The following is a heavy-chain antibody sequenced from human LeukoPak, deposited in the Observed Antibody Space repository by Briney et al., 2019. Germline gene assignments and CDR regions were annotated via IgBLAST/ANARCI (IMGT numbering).Heavy chain of an antibody. CDR3: ARGLRGYSYGYFFYYGMDV. CDR2: MNPNSGNT. Sequence: ASVKVSCKASGYTFTSYDINWVRQATGRGLEWMGWMNPNSGNTGYAQKFQGRVTMTRNTSISTAYMELSSLRSEDTAVYYCARGLRGYSYGYFFYYGMDVWGQGTTVTVSS. D-gene: IGHD5-18*01. J-gene: IGHJ6*02. CDR1: GYTFTSYD. V-gene: IGHV1-8*01.